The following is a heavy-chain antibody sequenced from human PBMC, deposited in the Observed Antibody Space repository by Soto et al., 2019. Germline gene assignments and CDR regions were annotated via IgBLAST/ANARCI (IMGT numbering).Heavy chain of an antibody. Sequence: GGSLRLSCAASGFTFSSYGMHWVRQAPGKGLEWVAVIWYDGSNKYYADSVKGRFTISRDNSKNTLYLQMNSLRAEDTAVYYCARGKRYCSGGSCYFSEDMYYYGMDVWGQGTTVTVSS. D-gene: IGHD2-15*01. CDR2: IWYDGSNK. J-gene: IGHJ6*02. CDR1: GFTFSSYG. V-gene: IGHV3-33*01. CDR3: ARGKRYCSGGSCYFSEDMYYYGMDV.